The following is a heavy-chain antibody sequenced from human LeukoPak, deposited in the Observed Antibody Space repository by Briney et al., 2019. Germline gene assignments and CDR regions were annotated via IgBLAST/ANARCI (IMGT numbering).Heavy chain of an antibody. CDR2: IDYSGST. CDR3: ARGLYGSNMDV. J-gene: IGHJ6*03. Sequence: SETLSLTCTVSGGSISSSSYYWGWIRQPPGKGLEWIGSIDYSGSTYYNPSLKSRVTISVDTSKNQCSLKLSSVTAADTAVYYCARGLYGSNMDVWGKGTTVTISS. V-gene: IGHV4-39*07. CDR1: GGSISSSSYY. D-gene: IGHD3-10*01.